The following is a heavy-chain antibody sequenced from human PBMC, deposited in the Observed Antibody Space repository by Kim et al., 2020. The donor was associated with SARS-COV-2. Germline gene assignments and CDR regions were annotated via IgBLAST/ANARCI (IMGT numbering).Heavy chain of an antibody. V-gene: IGHV4-31*03. Sequence: SETLSLTCPVSGGSISSGVYYWSWIRQHPGKGLEWIGYIYSSGTTYYNPSLKSRVTISVDTSKNQFSLNLTSVTAADTAVYYCARDLTGYGVSYYWGQGTLVTVSS. CDR2: IYSSGTT. CDR1: GGSISSGVYY. J-gene: IGHJ4*02. CDR3: ARDLTGYGVSYY. D-gene: IGHD4-17*01.